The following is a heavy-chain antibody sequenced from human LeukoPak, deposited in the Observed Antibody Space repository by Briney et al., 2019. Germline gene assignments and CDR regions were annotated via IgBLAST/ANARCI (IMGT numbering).Heavy chain of an antibody. CDR3: AKPWYSGPVDY. V-gene: IGHV3-23*01. CDR1: GLTLSGYA. CDR2: ISNSGDST. J-gene: IGHJ4*02. Sequence: YPGGSLRLSCVASGLTLSGYAMSWVRQAPGKGLEWVSAISNSGDSTYYADSVKGRFVISRDNSINPLYLQMNSLSAEDTALYYCAKPWYSGPVDYWGQGALVTGSS. D-gene: IGHD6-13*01.